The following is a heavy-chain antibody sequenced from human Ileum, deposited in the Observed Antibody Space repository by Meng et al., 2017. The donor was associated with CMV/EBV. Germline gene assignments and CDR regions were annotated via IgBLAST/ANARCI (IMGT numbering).Heavy chain of an antibody. CDR2: VSPDGNNK. Sequence: GESLKISCAASGFTFSDYAIHWFRQAPGQGLEWVAVVSPDGNNKYYADSVKGQVSISRDNFKNTVYLQINSLRTEDTAMYYCARTSYTKYLRGPSDLWGQGTLVTVSS. D-gene: IGHD4-11*01. CDR3: ARTSYTKYLRGPSDL. J-gene: IGHJ3*01. CDR1: GFTFSDYA. V-gene: IGHV3-30-3*01.